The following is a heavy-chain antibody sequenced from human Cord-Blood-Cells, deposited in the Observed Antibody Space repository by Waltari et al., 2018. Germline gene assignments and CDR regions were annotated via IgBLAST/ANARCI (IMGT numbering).Heavy chain of an antibody. CDR3: ARGGLTSVGATPFDY. Sequence: QVQLQQWGAGLLKPSETLSLTCAVYGGSFSGYYWSWSRQPPGKGLEWIGEINHSGSTNYNPSLKSRVTISVDTSKNQFSLKLSSVTAADTAVYYCARGGLTSVGATPFDYWGQGTLVTVSS. CDR1: GGSFSGYY. D-gene: IGHD1-26*01. V-gene: IGHV4-34*01. J-gene: IGHJ4*02. CDR2: INHSGST.